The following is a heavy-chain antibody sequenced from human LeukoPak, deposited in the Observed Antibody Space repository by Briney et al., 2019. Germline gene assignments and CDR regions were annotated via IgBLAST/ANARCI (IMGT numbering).Heavy chain of an antibody. CDR2: IYYSGST. CDR1: GGSISSYY. CDR3: ATIDYGDSRLGMDA. J-gene: IGHJ6*02. Sequence: SETLSLTCTVSGGSISSYYWSWIRQPPGKGLEWIGYIYYSGSTNYNPSLKSRVTISVDTSKNQFSLKLSSVTAADTAVYYCATIDYGDSRLGMDAWGQGTTVTVSS. D-gene: IGHD4-17*01. V-gene: IGHV4-59*01.